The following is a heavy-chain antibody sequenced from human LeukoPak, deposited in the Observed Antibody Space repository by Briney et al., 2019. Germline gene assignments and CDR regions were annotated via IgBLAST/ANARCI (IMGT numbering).Heavy chain of an antibody. D-gene: IGHD3-10*02. V-gene: IGHV3-33*03. CDR3: AELGITMIGGV. J-gene: IGHJ6*04. CDR2: IWYDGTNE. Sequence: GGSLRLSCAASGFTFNSYGMHWVRQAPGKGLDWVAFIWYDGTNEYYADSVKGRFTISRDNAKNSLYLQMNSLRAEDTAVYYCAELGITMIGGVWGKGTTVTVSS. CDR1: GFTFNSYG.